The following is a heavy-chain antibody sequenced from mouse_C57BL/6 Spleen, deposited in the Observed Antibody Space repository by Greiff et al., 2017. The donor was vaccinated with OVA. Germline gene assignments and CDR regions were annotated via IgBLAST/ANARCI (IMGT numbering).Heavy chain of an antibody. J-gene: IGHJ1*03. Sequence: VQPQQAGAELMKPGASVKLSRQGTGFPFTGYWIEWVKQRPGHGLEWVGEILLGSGSPNYNEKFKGQATFTADTSSNTAYMQLSSLTTEDSAIYYCASTPITTMEGWYFDVWGTGTTVTVSS. CDR2: ILLGSGSP. V-gene: IGHV1-9*01. CDR1: GFPFTGYW. D-gene: IGHD1-2*01. CDR3: ASTPITTMEGWYFDV.